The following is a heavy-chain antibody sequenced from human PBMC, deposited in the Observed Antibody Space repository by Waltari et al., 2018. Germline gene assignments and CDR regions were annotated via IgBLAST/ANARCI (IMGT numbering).Heavy chain of an antibody. CDR1: GGSFSGYY. Sequence: QVQLQQWGAGLLKPSETLSLTCAVYGGSFSGYYWSWIRQPPGKGLEWIGEINHSGSTNCNPSLKRRVTISVDTSKNQFSLKRSSGTAADTAVYYCARGPYYGSGKWSGINYYYYYMDVWGKGTTVTVSS. V-gene: IGHV4-34*01. D-gene: IGHD3-10*01. J-gene: IGHJ6*03. CDR3: ARGPYYGSGKWSGINYYYYYMDV. CDR2: INHSGST.